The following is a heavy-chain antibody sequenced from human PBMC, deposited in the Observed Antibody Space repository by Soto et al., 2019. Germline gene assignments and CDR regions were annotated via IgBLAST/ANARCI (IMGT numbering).Heavy chain of an antibody. CDR2: INPSGGST. Sequence: GASVKVSCKASGYTFTSYYMHWVRQTPGQGLEWMGIINPSGGSTSYAQKFQGRVTMTRDTSTSTVYMELSSLRSEDTAVYYCARDLGGRAGWTYGSGSYYNGGDYYYGMDVWGQGTTVTVSS. CDR1: GYTFTSYY. J-gene: IGHJ6*02. D-gene: IGHD3-10*01. V-gene: IGHV1-46*01. CDR3: ARDLGGRAGWTYGSGSYYNGGDYYYGMDV.